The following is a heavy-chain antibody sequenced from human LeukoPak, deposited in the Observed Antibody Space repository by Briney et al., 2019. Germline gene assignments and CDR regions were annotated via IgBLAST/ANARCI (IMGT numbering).Heavy chain of an antibody. Sequence: GGSLRLSCAASGFTFSSYSMNWVRQAPGKGLEWVSSISSSSSYIYYADSVKSRFTISRDNAKNSLYLQMNSLRAEDTAVYYCASPYSSSSDHDYWGQGTLVTVSS. CDR2: ISSSSSYI. CDR3: ASPYSSSSDHDY. D-gene: IGHD6-6*01. CDR1: GFTFSSYS. V-gene: IGHV3-21*01. J-gene: IGHJ4*02.